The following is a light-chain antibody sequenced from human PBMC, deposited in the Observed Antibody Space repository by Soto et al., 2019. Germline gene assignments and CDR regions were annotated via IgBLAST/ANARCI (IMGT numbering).Light chain of an antibody. CDR1: SSDIGSNNY. V-gene: IGLV2-14*01. J-gene: IGLJ3*02. Sequence: QSALTQPASVSGSPGQSITISCTGTSSDIGSNNYVSWFQQRPGKAPTLIIYEVSNRPSGVSNHFSGSKSGNTASLTISGLPPEEGAEYYCSSYTTTTRLFGGGTKLTVL. CDR3: SSYTTTTRL. CDR2: EVS.